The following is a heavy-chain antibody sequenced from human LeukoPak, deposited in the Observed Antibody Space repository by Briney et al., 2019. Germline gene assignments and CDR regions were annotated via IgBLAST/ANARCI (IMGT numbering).Heavy chain of an antibody. CDR3: ARGSSSWSTPYYFDY. J-gene: IGHJ4*02. CDR2: ISSSSSYI. CDR1: GFTFSSYS. Sequence: GGSLRLSCAASGFTFSSYSMNWVRQAPGKGLEWVSSISSSSSYIYYADSVKGRFTISRDNAKNSLYLQMNSLRAEDTAVYYCARGSSSWSTPYYFDYWGQGTLVTVSS. V-gene: IGHV3-21*01. D-gene: IGHD6-13*01.